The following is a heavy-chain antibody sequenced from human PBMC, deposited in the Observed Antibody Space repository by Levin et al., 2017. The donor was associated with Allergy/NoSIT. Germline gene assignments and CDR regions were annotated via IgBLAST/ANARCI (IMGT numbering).Heavy chain of an antibody. V-gene: IGHV3-23*01. D-gene: IGHD5-12*01. CDR1: GFTFSSYA. CDR3: AKGGGIVATSRFDY. J-gene: IGHJ4*02. Sequence: GGSLRLSCAASGFTFSSYAMSWVRQAPGKGLEWVSGISGSGGSTNYADSVKGRFTISRDSSRNTLSLQMNSLRAEDTAVYYCAKGGGIVATSRFDYWGQGTLVTVSS. CDR2: ISGSGGST.